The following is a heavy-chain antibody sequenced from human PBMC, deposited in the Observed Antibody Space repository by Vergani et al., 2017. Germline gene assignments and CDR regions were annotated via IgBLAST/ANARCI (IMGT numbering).Heavy chain of an antibody. CDR1: GFTFSDYY. CDR2: ISSSSSYI. J-gene: IGHJ3*02. Sequence: QVQLVESGGGLVKPGGSLRLSCAASGFTFSDYYMSWIRQAPGKGLEWVSSISSSSSYIYYADSVKGRFTISRDNAKNSLYLQMNSLRAEDTAVYYCARPYYYDSSGYYARRDAFDIWGQGTMVTVSS. CDR3: ARPYYYDSSGYYARRDAFDI. D-gene: IGHD3-22*01. V-gene: IGHV3-11*06.